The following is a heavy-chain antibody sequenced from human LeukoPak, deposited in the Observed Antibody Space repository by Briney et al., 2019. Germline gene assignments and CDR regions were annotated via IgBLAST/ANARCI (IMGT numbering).Heavy chain of an antibody. CDR1: GYTFTDHY. CDR2: INPNNGGT. J-gene: IGHJ4*02. Sequence: ASVKVSCKASGYTFTDHYIHWVRQAPGQGLGWMVWINPNNGGTNYAQKFQGRVTMTRDTSIGTAYMELSRLRSDDTAVYYCAGGIASYSSSYFDYWGQGALVTVSS. D-gene: IGHD1-26*01. V-gene: IGHV1-2*02. CDR3: AGGIASYSSSYFDY.